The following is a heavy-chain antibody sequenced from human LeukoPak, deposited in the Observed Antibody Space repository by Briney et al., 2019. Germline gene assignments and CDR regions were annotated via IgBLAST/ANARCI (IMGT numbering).Heavy chain of an antibody. V-gene: IGHV3-15*01. CDR2: IKSKTNGGTI. CDR1: GFTFSSYA. CDR3: STVGSSWAVDY. D-gene: IGHD2-2*01. J-gene: IGHJ4*02. Sequence: PGGSLRLSCAASGFTFSSYAMSWVRQAPGKGLEWVGRIKSKTNGGTIDYAPPVKGRFTISRDDSKNALYLQMNSLQTEDTGVYFCSTVGSSWAVDYWGQGTLVTVSS.